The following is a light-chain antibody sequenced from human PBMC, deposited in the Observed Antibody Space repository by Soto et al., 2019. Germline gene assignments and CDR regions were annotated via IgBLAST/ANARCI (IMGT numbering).Light chain of an antibody. J-gene: IGKJ5*01. CDR1: QSVTSY. CDR3: QQRSSWPIT. V-gene: IGKV3-11*01. CDR2: DAS. Sequence: EVVLTQSPATLSLSPGERATLSCRASQSVTSYLAWYQQRPGQAPRLLIYDASRLATGIPARFSGSGSGADFTLTISSLEPEDFSVYYCQQRSSWPITFGQGTRLEIK.